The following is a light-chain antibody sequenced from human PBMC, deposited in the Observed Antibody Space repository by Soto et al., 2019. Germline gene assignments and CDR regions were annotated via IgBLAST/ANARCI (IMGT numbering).Light chain of an antibody. V-gene: IGKV3-20*01. Sequence: EIVLTQSPGALSLSPGESATLSCRASQSVSDTHVAWYQQRPGQAPRLLIYDASRRDIGVPDRFSGSGSGTDFTLTISGLEPEDFAVYFCHQYGMSPQTFGQGTKVEI. CDR3: HQYGMSPQT. CDR1: QSVSDTH. CDR2: DAS. J-gene: IGKJ1*01.